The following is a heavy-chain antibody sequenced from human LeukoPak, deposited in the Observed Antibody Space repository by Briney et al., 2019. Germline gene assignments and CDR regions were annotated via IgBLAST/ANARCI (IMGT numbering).Heavy chain of an antibody. J-gene: IGHJ5*02. CDR2: ISAYNGNT. Sequence: ASVKVSCKASGYTFTNYNITWVRQAPGQGLEWMGRISAYNGNTNYAQKFQDRVTMTTDTSTTTAYMELRSLRFDDTALYYCARDDEEFGELSRFDPWGQGTLVTVSS. CDR3: ARDDEEFGELSRFDP. V-gene: IGHV1-18*01. CDR1: GYTFTNYN. D-gene: IGHD3-10*01.